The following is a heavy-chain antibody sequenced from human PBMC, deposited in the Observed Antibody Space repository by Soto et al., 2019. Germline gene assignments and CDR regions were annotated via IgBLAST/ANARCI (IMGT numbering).Heavy chain of an antibody. D-gene: IGHD2-2*01. Sequence: QVQLVESGGGVVQSGRSLRLSCAASGFTFNTYGMHWVRQSPGKGLEWVAVISYDGSNKYYADSVKGRLTISRDNSKNTLYLQMNSLRAEDTAVYYCAKGQHCSSTSCYFYYYGMDVWGQGTTVAVSS. J-gene: IGHJ6*02. CDR2: ISYDGSNK. CDR1: GFTFNTYG. V-gene: IGHV3-30*18. CDR3: AKGQHCSSTSCYFYYYGMDV.